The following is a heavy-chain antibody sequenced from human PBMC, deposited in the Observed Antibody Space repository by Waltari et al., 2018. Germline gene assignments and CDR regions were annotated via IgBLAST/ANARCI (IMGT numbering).Heavy chain of an antibody. D-gene: IGHD3-3*01. CDR1: GFTFDAYA. CDR2: ISWNSGSI. Sequence: EVQLVESGGGLVQPGRSLRLSCAASGFTFDAYAMHWVRQAPGKVLGWVSGISWNSGSIGYADSVKGRFTISRDNAKNSLYLQMNSLRAEDTALYYCAKDMDYDFWSGYGGNDAFDIWGQGTMVTVSS. V-gene: IGHV3-9*01. J-gene: IGHJ3*02. CDR3: AKDMDYDFWSGYGGNDAFDI.